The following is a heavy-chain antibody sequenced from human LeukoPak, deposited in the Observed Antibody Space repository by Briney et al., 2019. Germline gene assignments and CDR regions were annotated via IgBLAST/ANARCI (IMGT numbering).Heavy chain of an antibody. Sequence: PGGSLRLSCAASGFTFSSYWMSWVRQAPGKGLEWVANIRQDGSEIYYVDSVKGRFTSSRDNAKSSLYLQMNNLRAEDTAVYYCARLAWFGDSTGFDYWGQGALVTVSS. J-gene: IGHJ4*02. CDR2: IRQDGSEI. V-gene: IGHV3-7*03. CDR3: ARLAWFGDSTGFDY. CDR1: GFTFSSYW. D-gene: IGHD3-10*01.